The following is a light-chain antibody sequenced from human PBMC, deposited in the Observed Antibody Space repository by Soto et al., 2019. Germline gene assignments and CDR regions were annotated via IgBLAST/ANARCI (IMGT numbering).Light chain of an antibody. J-gene: IGKJ2*01. Sequence: EIVLTQSPGTLSLSPGERATLSCRASQSVSSTYLAWYQQKVGQAPRLVIYGASSRAAGIPDRFSGSGSGTDFTLTISRLEPEDFAVYYWQLYGSSRPMYTFGQGTKLEIK. CDR2: GAS. V-gene: IGKV3-20*01. CDR3: QLYGSSRPMYT. CDR1: QSVSSTY.